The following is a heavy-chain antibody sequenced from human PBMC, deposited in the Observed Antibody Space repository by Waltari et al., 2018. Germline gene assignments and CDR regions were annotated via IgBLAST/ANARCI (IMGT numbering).Heavy chain of an antibody. J-gene: IGHJ6*02. CDR1: GFTFDTYG. V-gene: IGHV3-74*01. CDR3: ARAALPSAAWPYYSYGMDV. CDR2: INSDGTST. Sequence: EVQLVASAGGLVQPGGSLRLSCVPSGFTFDTYGLPWVRQAQGKGLVWVSRINSDGTSTSYADSVKGRFTISRDNARNTLYLQMNTLRADDTAVYYCARAALPSAAWPYYSYGMDVWGQGTTVTVSS. D-gene: IGHD5-12*01.